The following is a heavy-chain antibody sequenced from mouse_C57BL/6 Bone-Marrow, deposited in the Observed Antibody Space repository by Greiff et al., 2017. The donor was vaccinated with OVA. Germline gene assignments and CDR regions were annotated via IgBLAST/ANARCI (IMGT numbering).Heavy chain of an antibody. CDR1: GFTFTDYY. D-gene: IGHD2-5*01. CDR2: IRNKANGYTT. V-gene: IGHV7-3*01. J-gene: IGHJ1*03. CDR3: ARPYSNPWYFDV. Sequence: EVKLMESGGGLVQPGGSLSLSCAASGFTFTDYYMSWVRQPPGKALEWLGFIRNKANGYTTEYSASVKGRFTISRDNSQSILYLQMNALRAEDSATYYCARPYSNPWYFDVWGTGTTVTVSS.